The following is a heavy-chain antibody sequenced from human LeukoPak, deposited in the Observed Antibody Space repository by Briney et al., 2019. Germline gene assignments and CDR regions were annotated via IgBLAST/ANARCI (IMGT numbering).Heavy chain of an antibody. J-gene: IGHJ4*02. D-gene: IGHD4-17*01. V-gene: IGHV4-31*03. Sequence: SETLSLTCTVSGGSISSGGYYWSWIRQHPGKGLEWIGYIYYSGSTYYNPSLKSRVTISVDTSKNQFSLKLSSVTAADTAVYYCAGDGDSPNYFDYWGQGTLVTVSS. CDR2: IYYSGST. CDR3: AGDGDSPNYFDY. CDR1: GGSISSGGYY.